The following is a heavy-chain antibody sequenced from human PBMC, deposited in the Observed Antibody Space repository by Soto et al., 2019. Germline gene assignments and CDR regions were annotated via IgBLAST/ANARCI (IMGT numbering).Heavy chain of an antibody. CDR3: ARDHISGSHYLAWFDP. J-gene: IGHJ5*02. V-gene: IGHV1-69*01. CDR1: GGTFSSYA. CDR2: IIPIFGTA. Sequence: QVKLVQSGAEVKKPGSSVKVSCKASGGTFSSYAISWVRQAPGQGLEWMGGIIPIFGTANYAQKFQGRVTITADESTSTAYMELSSLRSEDTAVYYCARDHISGSHYLAWFDPWGQGTLVTVSS. D-gene: IGHD1-26*01.